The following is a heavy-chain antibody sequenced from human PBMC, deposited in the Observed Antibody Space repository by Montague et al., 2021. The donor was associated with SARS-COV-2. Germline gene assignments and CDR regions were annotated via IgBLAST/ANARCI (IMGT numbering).Heavy chain of an antibody. D-gene: IGHD5-18*01. J-gene: IGHJ2*01. CDR3: ARDFRLQLWQTNYYFGL. Sequence: SETLSLTCAVYTEAFNGYYWAWIRQPPGKGPEWIGDVSHPGSAKYNPSLKGRVSISVNTWGKQVSLRLTSVTAADTAVYYCARDFRLQLWQTNYYFGLWGRGTLVSVSS. V-gene: IGHV4-34*01. CDR1: TEAFNGYY. CDR2: VSHPGSA.